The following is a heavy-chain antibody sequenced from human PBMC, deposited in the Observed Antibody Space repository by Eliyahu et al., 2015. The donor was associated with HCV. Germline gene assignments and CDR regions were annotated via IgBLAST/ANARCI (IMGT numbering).Heavy chain of an antibody. D-gene: IGHD3-10*01. CDR3: TTGAPGGFDYYLDV. CDR2: IKSKTDGGTT. Sequence: EVQLVESGGGLXXPGGSLRLSLAAXGFTFXKAWMGWVRXAPGKGLEWIGRIKSKTDGGTTDYAAPVKGRFTISRDDSKSTLYLQMNSLKTEDTAVYYCTTGAPGGFDYYLDVWGQGTTVTVSS. V-gene: IGHV3-15*01. CDR1: GFTFXKAW. J-gene: IGHJ6*03.